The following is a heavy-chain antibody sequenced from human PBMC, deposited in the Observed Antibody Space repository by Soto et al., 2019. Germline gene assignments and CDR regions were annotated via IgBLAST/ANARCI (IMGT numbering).Heavy chain of an antibody. CDR2: MNPNSGNT. CDR1: GYTFTSYD. Sequence: ASVKVSCKASGYTFTSYDINWVRQATGQGLEWMGWMNPNSGNTGYAQKFQGRVTMTRNTSISTAYMELSSLRSEDTAVYYCARGPPPYYDFWSGYSPPAYWGQGTLVTVPQ. V-gene: IGHV1-8*01. J-gene: IGHJ4*02. CDR3: ARGPPPYYDFWSGYSPPAY. D-gene: IGHD3-3*01.